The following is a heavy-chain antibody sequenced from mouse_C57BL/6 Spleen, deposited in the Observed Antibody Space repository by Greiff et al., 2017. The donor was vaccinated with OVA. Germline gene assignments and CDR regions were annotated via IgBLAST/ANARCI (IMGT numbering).Heavy chain of an antibody. Sequence: QVQLQQSGPELVKPGASVKISCKASGYAFSSSWMNWVKQRPGKGLEWIGRIYPGDGDTNYNGKFKGKATLTADKYSSTAYMQRSSLTSEDSAVDFGASGGAHYDYDWFAYWGQGTLVTVSA. CDR1: GYAFSSSW. J-gene: IGHJ3*01. D-gene: IGHD2-4*01. V-gene: IGHV1-82*01. CDR3: ASGGAHYDYDWFAY. CDR2: IYPGDGDT.